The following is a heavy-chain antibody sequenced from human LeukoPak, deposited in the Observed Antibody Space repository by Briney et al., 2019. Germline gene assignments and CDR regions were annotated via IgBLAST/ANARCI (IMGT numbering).Heavy chain of an antibody. Sequence: GRSLRLSCAASGFTFSSYGMHWVRQAPGKGLEWVAVISYDGSNKYYADSVKGRFTISRDNSKNTLYLQMNSLRAEDTAVYYCARDRATVTSPHFDYWGQGTLVTVSS. CDR2: ISYDGSNK. D-gene: IGHD4-17*01. V-gene: IGHV3-30*03. CDR3: ARDRATVTSPHFDY. CDR1: GFTFSSYG. J-gene: IGHJ4*02.